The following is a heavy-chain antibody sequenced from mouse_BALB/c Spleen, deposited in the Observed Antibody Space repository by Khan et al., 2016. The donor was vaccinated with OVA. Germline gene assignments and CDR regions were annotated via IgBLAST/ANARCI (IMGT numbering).Heavy chain of an antibody. Sequence: EVQLQESGPGLVKPSQSLSLTCTVTGYSITSGYAWNWLRQFPGNKLEWMGYISYSGVTSYTPSLKSRISITRDTSKNQFFLQLNSVTTEDTATYYCARGNYYGYYVDYWGQGTTLTVSS. CDR3: ARGNYYGYYVDY. CDR1: GYSITSGYA. D-gene: IGHD1-1*01. V-gene: IGHV3-2*02. CDR2: ISYSGVT. J-gene: IGHJ2*01.